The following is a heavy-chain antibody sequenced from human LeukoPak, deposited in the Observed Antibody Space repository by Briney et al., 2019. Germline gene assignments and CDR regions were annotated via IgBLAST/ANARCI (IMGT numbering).Heavy chain of an antibody. Sequence: TETLSLTCTVSGASISGSGYYWGWIRQPPGKGLEWIGSIYSSGSTYYNASLQSRVTISIETSKNQISLRLNSVTAADTAMYYCAKSGGYGLIDYWGQGTLVTVSS. CDR2: IYSSGST. D-gene: IGHD1-26*01. J-gene: IGHJ4*02. CDR1: GASISGSGYY. V-gene: IGHV4-39*01. CDR3: AKSGGYGLIDY.